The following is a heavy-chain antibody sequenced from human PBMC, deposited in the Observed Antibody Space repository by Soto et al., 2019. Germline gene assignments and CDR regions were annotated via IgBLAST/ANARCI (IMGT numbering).Heavy chain of an antibody. Sequence: EVQLLESGGGLVQPGGSLRLSCAASGFSFTNFAMGWVRQAPGKGLEWVAGIGASGDITWYADSVKGRLSISRDNSKNTLYLQLNSLRFEDTAVYYCAKDDFTDRGDDYFDYWGPGTLVTVSS. CDR2: IGASGDIT. J-gene: IGHJ4*02. D-gene: IGHD2-21*02. V-gene: IGHV3-23*01. CDR3: AKDDFTDRGDDYFDY. CDR1: GFSFTNFA.